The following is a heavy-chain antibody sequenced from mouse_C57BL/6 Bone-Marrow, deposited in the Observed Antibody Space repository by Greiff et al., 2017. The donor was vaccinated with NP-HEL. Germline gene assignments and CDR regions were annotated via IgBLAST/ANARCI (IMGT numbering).Heavy chain of an antibody. V-gene: IGHV10-3*01. CDR3: VREGRGNYLFAY. CDR2: IRSKSSNYAT. D-gene: IGHD2-1*01. CDR1: GFTFNTYA. Sequence: EVHLVESGGGLVQPKGSLKLSCAASGFTFNTYAMHWVRQAPGTGLEWVARIRSKSSNYATYYADSVKDRFTISRDDSQSMLYLQMNNLKTEDTAMYYCVREGRGNYLFAYWGQGTLVTVSA. J-gene: IGHJ3*01.